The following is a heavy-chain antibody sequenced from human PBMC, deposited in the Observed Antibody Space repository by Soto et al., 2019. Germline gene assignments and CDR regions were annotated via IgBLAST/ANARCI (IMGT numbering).Heavy chain of an antibody. D-gene: IGHD3-3*01. CDR2: INAGNGNT. V-gene: IGHV1-3*01. CDR1: GYTFTSYA. J-gene: IGHJ3*02. Sequence: QVQLVQSGAEVKKPGASVKVSCKASGYTFTSYAMHWVRQAPGQRLEWMGWINAGNGNTKYSQKFQGRVTITRDTSASTAYMELSRLRSEDTAVYYCARGILELLSMGVDAFDIWGQGTMVTVSS. CDR3: ARGILELLSMGVDAFDI.